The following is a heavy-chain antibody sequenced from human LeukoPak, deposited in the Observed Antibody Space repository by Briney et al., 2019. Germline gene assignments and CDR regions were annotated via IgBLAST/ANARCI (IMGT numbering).Heavy chain of an antibody. V-gene: IGHV3-48*04. CDR1: GFTFSSYR. D-gene: IGHD1-26*01. Sequence: GGALRLSCAASGFTFSSYRMTWVRQAPGKGLEWVSFISSSSSTIYYADSVKGRFTISRDNAKNSLYLQMNSLRAEDTAVYYCARDRGGSYSAIDYWGQGNLVTVSS. CDR2: ISSSSSTI. J-gene: IGHJ4*02. CDR3: ARDRGGSYSAIDY.